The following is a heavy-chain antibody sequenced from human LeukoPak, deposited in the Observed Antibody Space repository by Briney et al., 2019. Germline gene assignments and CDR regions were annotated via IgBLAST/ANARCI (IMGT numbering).Heavy chain of an antibody. Sequence: GGSLRLSCAASGFTFSSYAMSWVRQAPGKGLEWVSAISGSGGSTYYADSVKGRFTISRDNSKNTLYLQMNSLRVEATALYYCARDLSAAFDFWGQGVLVTVSS. J-gene: IGHJ4*02. D-gene: IGHD6-25*01. CDR1: GFTFSSYA. CDR2: ISGSGGST. V-gene: IGHV3-23*01. CDR3: ARDLSAAFDF.